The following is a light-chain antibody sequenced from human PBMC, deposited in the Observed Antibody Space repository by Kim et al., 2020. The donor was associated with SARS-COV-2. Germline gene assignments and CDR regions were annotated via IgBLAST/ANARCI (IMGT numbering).Light chain of an antibody. CDR2: DVS. J-gene: IGLJ1*01. Sequence: QSITISCTGTRSDVGSYNYVSWYQQQPGKAPILMIYDVSNRPSGVSNRFSGSKSGNTASLTISGLQAEDEADYYCSSYTSSSTPYVFGTGTKVTVL. CDR3: SSYTSSSTPYV. CDR1: RSDVGSYNY. V-gene: IGLV2-14*03.